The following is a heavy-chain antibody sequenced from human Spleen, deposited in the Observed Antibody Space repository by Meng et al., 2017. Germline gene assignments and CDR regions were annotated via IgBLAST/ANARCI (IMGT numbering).Heavy chain of an antibody. J-gene: IGHJ4*02. Sequence: ASVKVSCKASGYTFPDYYIHWVRRAPGQGLEWMGRINPKSGDTHYAQKSQARVTMTGDTSISTAYMELSGLRSDDTAMYYCARDEDISAAGKLFGDYWGQGTLVTVSS. V-gene: IGHV1-2*06. D-gene: IGHD6-25*01. CDR1: GYTFPDYY. CDR3: ARDEDISAAGKLFGDY. CDR2: INPKSGDT.